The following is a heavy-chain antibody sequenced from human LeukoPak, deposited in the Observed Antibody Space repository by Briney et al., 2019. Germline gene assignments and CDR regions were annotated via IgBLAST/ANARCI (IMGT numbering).Heavy chain of an antibody. J-gene: IGHJ4*02. CDR2: INHSGST. Sequence: SETLSLTCAVYGVSFSGYYWSWIRQPPGKGLEWIGEINHSGSTNYNPSLKSRVTISVDTSKNQFSLKLSSVTAADTAVYYCARGPSKYYYDSSGYYPLRYWGQGTLVTVSS. CDR3: ARGPSKYYYDSSGYYPLRY. D-gene: IGHD3-22*01. V-gene: IGHV4-34*01. CDR1: GVSFSGYY.